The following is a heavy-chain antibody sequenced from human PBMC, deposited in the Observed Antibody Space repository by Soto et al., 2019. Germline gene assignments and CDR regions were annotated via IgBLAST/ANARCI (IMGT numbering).Heavy chain of an antibody. V-gene: IGHV4-31*03. CDR2: IYSTGST. CDR3: ARDWIYGDHERRWFDP. D-gene: IGHD4-17*01. Sequence: TLSLTCTVSGGSISSGGFYWSFIRQHPEQGLEWIGHIYSTGSTYYSPYLKSRVTISVDTSKNQFSLKLNSVTAEDTAVYYCARDWIYGDHERRWFDPWGPGTLVTAPQ. CDR1: GGSISSGGFY. J-gene: IGHJ5*02.